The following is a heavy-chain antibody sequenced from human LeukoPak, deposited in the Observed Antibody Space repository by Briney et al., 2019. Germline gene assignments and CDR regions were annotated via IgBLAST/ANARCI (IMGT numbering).Heavy chain of an antibody. CDR3: ARAPKD. Sequence: KSGGSLRLSCAASGFTFSSYSMNWVRQAPGKGLEWVSSTSSSGTYIYYADSLKGRFTISRDNAKNSLYLQMNSLRAEDTAVYYCARAPKDWGQGTLVTVSS. J-gene: IGHJ4*02. V-gene: IGHV3-21*01. CDR1: GFTFSSYS. CDR2: TSSSGTYI.